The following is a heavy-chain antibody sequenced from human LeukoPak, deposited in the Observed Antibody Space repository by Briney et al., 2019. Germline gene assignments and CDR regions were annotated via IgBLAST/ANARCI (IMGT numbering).Heavy chain of an antibody. CDR1: GGSFSGYY. V-gene: IGHV4-34*01. J-gene: IGHJ5*02. Sequence: SETLSLTCAVYGGSFSGYYWSWIRQPPGKGLEWIGEINHSGSTNYNPSLKSRVTISVDTSKNQFSLKLSSVTAADTAVYYCARRMVRGVINAPFDPWGQGTLVTVSS. CDR2: INHSGST. CDR3: ARRMVRGVINAPFDP. D-gene: IGHD3-10*01.